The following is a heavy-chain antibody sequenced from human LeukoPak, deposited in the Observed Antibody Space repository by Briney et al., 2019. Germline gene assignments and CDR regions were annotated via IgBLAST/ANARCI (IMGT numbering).Heavy chain of an antibody. D-gene: IGHD1-26*01. Sequence: ASVKLSCTASGYTFTGHYMHWVRHAPGQGLEWMGWINLHSGGTTNAQNFQGRVIMTGDTSISTAYMELSRLRSDDTAVYYCAIGRATDFFDYWGEGTLVTVSS. J-gene: IGHJ4*02. CDR2: INLHSGGT. CDR3: AIGRATDFFDY. CDR1: GYTFTGHY. V-gene: IGHV1-2*02.